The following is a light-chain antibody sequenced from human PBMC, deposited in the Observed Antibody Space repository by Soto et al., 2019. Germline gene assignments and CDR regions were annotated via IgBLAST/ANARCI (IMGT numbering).Light chain of an antibody. CDR2: KAS. Sequence: DVQMTRSPSTRSASLGDRVTITCRASQTISSWLAWYQQKPGKAPKLLIYKASTLKSGVPSRFSGSASGTEFPLTISSLKNDDCATYYCQHYNSYSEAFGQGTKVDIK. CDR1: QTISSW. CDR3: QHYNSYSEA. V-gene: IGKV1-5*03. J-gene: IGKJ1*01.